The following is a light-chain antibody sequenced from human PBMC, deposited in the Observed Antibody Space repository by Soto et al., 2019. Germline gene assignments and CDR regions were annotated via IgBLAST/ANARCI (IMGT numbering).Light chain of an antibody. CDR2: RNN. V-gene: IGLV1-47*01. CDR1: CSNIGSNY. Sequence: QSELTQPPSASGTPGQRVTISCSGSCSNIGSNYVYWYQQLPGTAPKLLIYRNNQRPSGVPDRFSGSKSGTSASLAISGLRSEDEADYYCAAWDDSLSGVVFGGGTKVTVL. CDR3: AAWDDSLSGVV. J-gene: IGLJ2*01.